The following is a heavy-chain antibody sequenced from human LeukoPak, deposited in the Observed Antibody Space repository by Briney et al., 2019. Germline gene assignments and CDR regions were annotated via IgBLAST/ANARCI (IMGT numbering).Heavy chain of an antibody. CDR3: AKETSHSSGWNFDY. CDR2: ISYDGSNK. V-gene: IGHV3-30*12. J-gene: IGHJ4*02. CDR1: GFTFSSYG. D-gene: IGHD6-19*01. Sequence: GGSLRLSCAASGFTFSSYGMHWVRQAPGKGLEWVAVISYDGSNKYYADSVKGRFTISRDNSKNTLYLQMNSLRAEDTAVYYCAKETSHSSGWNFDYWGQGTLVTVSS.